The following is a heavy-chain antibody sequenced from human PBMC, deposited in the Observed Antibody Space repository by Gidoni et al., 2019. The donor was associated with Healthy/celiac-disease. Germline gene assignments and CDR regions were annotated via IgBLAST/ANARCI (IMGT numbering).Heavy chain of an antibody. D-gene: IGHD3-10*01. CDR3: ARGPLYYYGSGSYYNRYFQH. J-gene: IGHJ1*01. CDR2: INHSGST. V-gene: IGHV4-34*01. Sequence: QVQLQQWGAGLLKPSETLSLTCAVYGWSFSGYYWSWIRQPPGKGLEWIGEINHSGSTNYNPSLKSRVTISVDTSKNQFSLKLSSVTAADTAVYYCARGPLYYYGSGSYYNRYFQHWGQGTLVTVSS. CDR1: GWSFSGYY.